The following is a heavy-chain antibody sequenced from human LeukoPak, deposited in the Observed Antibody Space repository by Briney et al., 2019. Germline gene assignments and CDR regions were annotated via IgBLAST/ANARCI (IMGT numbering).Heavy chain of an antibody. J-gene: IGHJ4*02. CDR3: AKYPAKGAAMYFDY. Sequence: PGRSLRLSCTASGFPFSNYAMNWVRQTPGKGLEWVALISFDGAKIYYADSVKGPFTISSDNYKNTLFLQMNSLTVAATALYSFAKYPAKGAAMYFDYWGQGPLVTVSS. CDR2: ISFDGAKI. CDR1: GFPFSNYA. D-gene: IGHD2-2*01. V-gene: IGHV3-30*04.